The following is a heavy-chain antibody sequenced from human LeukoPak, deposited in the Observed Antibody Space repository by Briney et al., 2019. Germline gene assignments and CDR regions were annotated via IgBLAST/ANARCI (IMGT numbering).Heavy chain of an antibody. D-gene: IGHD6-19*01. J-gene: IGHJ4*02. V-gene: IGHV4-59*10. CDR3: ARAGYSSGSQPLAY. Sequence: SETLSLTCAVSGGSISSYYWSWIRQPAGKGLEWVGRIYTSGSTNYNPSLKSRVTISVDTSKNQFSLKLSSVTAADTAVYYCARAGYSSGSQPLAYWGQGALVTVSS. CDR1: GGSISSYY. CDR2: IYTSGST.